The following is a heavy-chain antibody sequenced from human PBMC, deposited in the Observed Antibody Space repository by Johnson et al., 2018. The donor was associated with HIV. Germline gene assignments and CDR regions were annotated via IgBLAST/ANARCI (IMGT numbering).Heavy chain of an antibody. CDR2: ISSSGSTI. CDR1: GFTFSDYY. J-gene: IGHJ3*02. CDR3: AKTYSGSNRDAFDI. Sequence: QVLLVESGGGLVKPGGSLKLSCAASGFTFSDYYMSWIRQAPGKGLEWVSYISSSGSTIYPAESVKGRFTISRDNSKNTLYLQMNSLRAEDTAVYYCAKTYSGSNRDAFDIWGQGTMVTVSS. V-gene: IGHV3-11*04. D-gene: IGHD1-26*01.